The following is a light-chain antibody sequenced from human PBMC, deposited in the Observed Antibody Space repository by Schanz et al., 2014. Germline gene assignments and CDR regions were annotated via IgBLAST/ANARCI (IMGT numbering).Light chain of an antibody. J-gene: IGLJ3*02. Sequence: QSVLTQPASVSGSPGESITISCTGTSSDVGNYNLVSWYQQDAGKAPKLIIYEGSKRPSGVSHRFSGSKSGNTASLTISGLQAEDEADYYCNSYTSSSTLGVFAGGTKLTVL. CDR3: NSYTSSSTLGV. CDR1: SSDVGNYNL. V-gene: IGLV2-14*02. CDR2: EGS.